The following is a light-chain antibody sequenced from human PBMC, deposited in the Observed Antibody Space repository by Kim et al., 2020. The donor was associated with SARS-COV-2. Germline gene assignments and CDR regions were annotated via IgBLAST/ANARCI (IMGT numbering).Light chain of an antibody. J-gene: IGKJ4*01. CDR3: QPSFTTLT. CDR2: AAS. V-gene: IGKV1-39*01. Sequence: SASVGDRVTLTCRESESIRESFNWYQHRPGRAPRLLSYAASNLQTGVPSRFSGSGSGTDFTLTISGLQPEDFATYYCQPSFTTLTFGGGTQVEIK. CDR1: ESIRES.